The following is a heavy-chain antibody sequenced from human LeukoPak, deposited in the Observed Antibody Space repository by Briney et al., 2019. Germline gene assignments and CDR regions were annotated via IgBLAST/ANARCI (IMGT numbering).Heavy chain of an antibody. CDR2: IIPIFGTA. CDR1: GGTFSSYA. Sequence: ASVKVSCKASGGTFSSYAISWVRQAPGQGLEWMGGIIPIFGTANYAQKFQGRVTITADESTSTAYMELSSLRSEDTAVYYCARGQFFDSSGPYYFDYWGQGTLVTVSS. CDR3: ARGQFFDSSGPYYFDY. D-gene: IGHD3-22*01. J-gene: IGHJ4*02. V-gene: IGHV1-69*13.